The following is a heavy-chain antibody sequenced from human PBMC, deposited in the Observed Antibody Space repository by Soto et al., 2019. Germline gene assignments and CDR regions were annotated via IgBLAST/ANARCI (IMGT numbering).Heavy chain of an antibody. D-gene: IGHD2-21*01. J-gene: IGHJ6*02. CDR1: GGTFSSYA. V-gene: IGHV1-69*13. CDR3: ARGRLLLVHYSHCCMHV. CDR2: IIPIFGTA. Sequence: SVKVSCKAAGGTFSSYAISWVRRAPGQGLEWMGGIIPIFGTANYAQKFQGRVTITADESTSTAYMELSSLRSEDTAVYYCARGRLLLVHYSHCCMHVSGQAPTVT.